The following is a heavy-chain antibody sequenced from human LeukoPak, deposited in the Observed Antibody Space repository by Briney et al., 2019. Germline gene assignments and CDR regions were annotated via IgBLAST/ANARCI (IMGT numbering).Heavy chain of an antibody. D-gene: IGHD4-17*01. CDR2: INPSGGST. J-gene: IGHJ6*02. V-gene: IGHV1-46*01. Sequence: GASVKVSCKASGYTFTSYYMHWVRQAPGQGLEWMGIINPSGGSTSYAQKFQGRVTMTRDTSTNTVYMELSSLRSEDTAVYYCATDYGDYESPAYYYGMDVWGQGTTVTVSS. CDR3: ATDYGDYESPAYYYGMDV. CDR1: GYTFTSYY.